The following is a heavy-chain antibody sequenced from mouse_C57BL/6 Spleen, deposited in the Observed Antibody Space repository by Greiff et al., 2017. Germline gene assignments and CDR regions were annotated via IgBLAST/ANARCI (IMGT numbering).Heavy chain of an antibody. CDR1: GYTFTDYE. CDR2: IDPETGGT. J-gene: IGHJ4*01. CDR3: TRYKIYYDSYYYAMDY. V-gene: IGHV1-15*01. Sequence: QVQLKESGAELVRPGASVTLSCKASGYTFTDYEMHWVKQTPVHGLEWIGAIDPETGGTAYNQKFKGKAILTADKSSSTAYMELRSLTSEDSAVYYCTRYKIYYDSYYYAMDYWGQGTSVTVSS. D-gene: IGHD2-4*01.